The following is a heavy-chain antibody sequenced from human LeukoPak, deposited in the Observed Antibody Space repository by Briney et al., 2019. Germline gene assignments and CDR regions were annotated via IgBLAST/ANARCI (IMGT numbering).Heavy chain of an antibody. J-gene: IGHJ4*02. CDR1: GDSISSGPYY. Sequence: SETLSLTCTVSGDSISSGPYYWGWIRQPPGKGLEWIGNIYYGENTYYNPSLKSRVTISIDTSKNQFSLKLSSVTAADTAVYYCARGERGVDTAMAQPDYWGQGTLVTVSS. CDR2: IYYGENT. CDR3: ARGERGVDTAMAQPDY. D-gene: IGHD5-18*01. V-gene: IGHV4-39*07.